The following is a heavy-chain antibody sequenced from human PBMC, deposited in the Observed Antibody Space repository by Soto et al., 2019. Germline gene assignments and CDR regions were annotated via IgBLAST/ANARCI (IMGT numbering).Heavy chain of an antibody. Sequence: SETLSLTCTVSGGSISSYYWSWIRQPPGKGLEWIGYIYYSGSTNYNPSLKSRVTISVDTSKNQLSLKLSSVTAADTAVYYCARRYGYSFDYWGQGTLVTVS. D-gene: IGHD5-18*01. CDR3: ARRYGYSFDY. CDR1: GGSISSYY. CDR2: IYYSGST. V-gene: IGHV4-59*08. J-gene: IGHJ4*02.